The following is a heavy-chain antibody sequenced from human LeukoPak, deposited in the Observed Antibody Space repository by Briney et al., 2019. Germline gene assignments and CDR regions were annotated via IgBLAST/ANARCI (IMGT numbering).Heavy chain of an antibody. CDR1: GGSFSGYY. J-gene: IGHJ4*02. CDR2: INHSGST. D-gene: IGHD2-15*01. CDR3: ARDLAGPKGGY. V-gene: IGHV4-34*01. Sequence: PSETLSLTCAVYGGSFSGYYWSWIRQPPGKGLEWIGEINHSGSTNYNPSLKSRVTISVDKSKNQFSLKLSSVTAADTAVYYCARDLAGPKGGYWGQGTLVTVSS.